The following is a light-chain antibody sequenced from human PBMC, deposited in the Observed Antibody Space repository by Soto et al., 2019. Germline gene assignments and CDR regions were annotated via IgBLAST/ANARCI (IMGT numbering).Light chain of an antibody. CDR1: SSDVGAYDY. CDR3: CSYAGSSTGV. J-gene: IGLJ3*02. V-gene: IGLV2-11*01. Sequence: QSALTQPRSVSGSPGQSITISCTGTSSDVGAYDYVSWYQQHPDRAPKLMIYVVSKRPSGVPDRFSGSKSGNTASLTISGLQAEDEAEYYCCSYAGSSTGVFGGGTKLTVL. CDR2: VVS.